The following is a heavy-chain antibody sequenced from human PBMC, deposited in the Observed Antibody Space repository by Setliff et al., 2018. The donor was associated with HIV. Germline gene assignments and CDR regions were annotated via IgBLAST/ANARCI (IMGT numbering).Heavy chain of an antibody. CDR1: GPSINIHY. D-gene: IGHD4-17*01. CDR3: AKGAGFYGDYTFDY. CDR2: VYNSGGT. Sequence: SETLSLTCTVSGPSINIHYWSWIRQTPGKGLESIGYVYNSGGTNYNPSLKSRVTISMDASKNKFSLKVTSVTSADTAVYYCAKGAGFYGDYTFDYWGQGNLVTVSS. V-gene: IGHV4-59*11. J-gene: IGHJ4*02.